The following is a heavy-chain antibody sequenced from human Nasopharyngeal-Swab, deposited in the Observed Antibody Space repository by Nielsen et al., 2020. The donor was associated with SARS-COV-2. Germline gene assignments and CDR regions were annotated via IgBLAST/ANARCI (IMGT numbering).Heavy chain of an antibody. Sequence: SETLSLTCTVSGGSISGYFWSWVRQPPEKGLEWIGYIHYGGSTNYNSSLKSRVTISVDMSKNQFSLRLASVTAADTAVYYCARGRNYVYTPFDYWGQGSLVTVSS. J-gene: IGHJ4*02. V-gene: IGHV4-59*01. CDR2: IHYGGST. CDR1: GGSISGYF. CDR3: ARGRNYVYTPFDY. D-gene: IGHD1-7*01.